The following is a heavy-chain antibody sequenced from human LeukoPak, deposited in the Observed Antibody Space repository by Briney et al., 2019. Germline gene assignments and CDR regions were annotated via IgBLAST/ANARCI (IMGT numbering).Heavy chain of an antibody. V-gene: IGHV1-18*01. CDR3: ARAGPYSSGWLRSGYYYYYMDV. J-gene: IGHJ6*03. D-gene: IGHD6-19*01. CDR2: IGAYNGNT. CDR1: GYTFTSYG. Sequence: ASVKVSCKASGYTFTSYGISWVRQAPGQGLEWMGWIGAYNGNTNYAQKLQGRVTMTTDTSTSTAYMELRSLRSDDTAVYYCARAGPYSSGWLRSGYYYYYMDVWGKGTTVTVSS.